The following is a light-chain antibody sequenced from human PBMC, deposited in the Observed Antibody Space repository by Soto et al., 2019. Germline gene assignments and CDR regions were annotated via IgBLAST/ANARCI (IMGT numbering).Light chain of an antibody. CDR3: QQYETFSGT. V-gene: IGKV1-5*01. Sequence: TITSRASQTVSHWLAWYQQKPGEAPKLLIYDASALPRGVPSRFSGSGSGTKFTLTIASPQPDDFATYYCQQYETFSGTFGPGTKVDIK. CDR1: QTVSHW. CDR2: DAS. J-gene: IGKJ1*01.